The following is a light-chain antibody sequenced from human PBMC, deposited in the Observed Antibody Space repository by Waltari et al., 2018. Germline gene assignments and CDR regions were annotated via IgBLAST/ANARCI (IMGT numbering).Light chain of an antibody. Sequence: VLTQSPATLSLSPGDRATLSCRASQNIGDYLAWYQQKPGQAPRLLISAAYNRATGVPARFSGSGSGTDFTLTISSLEPEDFAVYYCQNRRDWPLLTFGGGTKVEIK. CDR1: QNIGDY. CDR2: AAY. V-gene: IGKV3-11*01. J-gene: IGKJ4*01. CDR3: QNRRDWPLLT.